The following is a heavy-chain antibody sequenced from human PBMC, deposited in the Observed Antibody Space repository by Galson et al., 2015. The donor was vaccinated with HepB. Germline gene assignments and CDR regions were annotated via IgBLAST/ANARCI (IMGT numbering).Heavy chain of an antibody. D-gene: IGHD6-6*01. J-gene: IGHJ5*02. CDR1: GDSVSSNSAG. Sequence: CAISGDSVSSNSAGWTWIRQSPSRGLEWLGRTYYKSKWYIDYAVSMKGRITINPDTSKNQVSLRLTSVTPEDTAVYYCSRGGLVKAARGGLAWLDPWGQGTLVTVSS. CDR2: TYYKSKWYI. CDR3: SRGGLVKAARGGLAWLDP. V-gene: IGHV6-1*01.